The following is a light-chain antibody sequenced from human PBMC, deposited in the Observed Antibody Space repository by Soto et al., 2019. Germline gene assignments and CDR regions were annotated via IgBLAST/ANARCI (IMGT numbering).Light chain of an antibody. CDR2: AAS. J-gene: IGKJ1*01. CDR3: QQSYITPWT. V-gene: IGKV1-39*01. Sequence: DIQMTQSPSSLSTSVGDRVTITFRASQSITNYLNWYQQKPGRVPKLLIYAASRLQSGVPSRFRGSGSVKVFTLTISSLQPEDCATYYCQQSYITPWTFGQGTKVEIK. CDR1: QSITNY.